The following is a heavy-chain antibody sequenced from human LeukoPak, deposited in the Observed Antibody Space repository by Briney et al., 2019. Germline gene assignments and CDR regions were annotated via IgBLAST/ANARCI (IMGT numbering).Heavy chain of an antibody. J-gene: IGHJ3*02. CDR2: INHSGST. CDR3: ARFLSDVVVVAAAPVDAFDI. D-gene: IGHD2-15*01. CDR1: GGSISSGDYH. V-gene: IGHV4-39*07. Sequence: SETLSLTCTVSGGSISSGDYHWSWIRQPPGKGLEWIGEINHSGSTNYNPSLKSRVTISVDTSKNQFSLKLSSVTAADTAVYYCARFLSDVVVVAAAPVDAFDIWGQGTMVTVSS.